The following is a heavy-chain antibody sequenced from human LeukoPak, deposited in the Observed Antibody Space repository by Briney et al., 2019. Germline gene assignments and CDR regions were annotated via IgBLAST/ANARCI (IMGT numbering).Heavy chain of an antibody. CDR2: IRGRGVST. V-gene: IGHV3-23*01. CDR1: GSTFSSYA. Sequence: GGSLRLSWAPSGSTFSSYAMSWVRQPPGRGLDWFSAIRGRGVSTYYADSVKGRFTISRDNSKNTLYLQMNSLRAEDTAVYYCAKDRDPQDIVLMVYASPPDYWGQGTLVTVSS. J-gene: IGHJ4*02. CDR3: AKDRDPQDIVLMVYASPPDY. D-gene: IGHD2-8*01.